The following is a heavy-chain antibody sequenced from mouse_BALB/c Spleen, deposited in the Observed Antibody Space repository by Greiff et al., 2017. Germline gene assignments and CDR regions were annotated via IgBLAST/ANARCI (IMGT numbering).Heavy chain of an antibody. CDR2: ISNGGGST. V-gene: IGHV5-12-2*01. J-gene: IGHJ2*01. Sequence: EVQGVESGGGLVQPGGSLKLSCAASGFTFSSYTMSWVRQTPEKRLEWVAYISNGGGSTYYPDTVKGRFTISRDNAKNTLYLQMSSLKSEDTAMYYCARGGIYFDYWGQGTTLTVSS. CDR1: GFTFSSYT. CDR3: ARGGIYFDY. D-gene: IGHD1-1*02.